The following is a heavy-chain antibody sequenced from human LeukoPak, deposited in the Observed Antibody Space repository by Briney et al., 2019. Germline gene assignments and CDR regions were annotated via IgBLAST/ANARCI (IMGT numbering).Heavy chain of an antibody. J-gene: IGHJ4*02. CDR3: ARGVTATKIDY. V-gene: IGHV1-69*02. CDR2: IIPILGIA. D-gene: IGHD2-21*02. Sequence: SVKVSCKASGGTFSSYTISWVRQAPGQGLEWMGRIIPILGIANYAQKFQGRVTITADKSTSTAYMELSSLRPEDTAVYYCARGVTATKIDYWGQGTLVTVSS. CDR1: GGTFSSYT.